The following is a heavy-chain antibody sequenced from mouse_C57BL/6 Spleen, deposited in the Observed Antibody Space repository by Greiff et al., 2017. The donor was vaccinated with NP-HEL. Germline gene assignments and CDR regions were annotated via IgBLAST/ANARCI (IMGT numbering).Heavy chain of an antibody. Sequence: VQLQQSGAELARPGASVKMSCKASGYTFTSYTMHWVKQRPGQGLEWIGYINPSSGYTKYNQKFKDKATLTADKSSSTAYMQMSSLTSEDSAVDYCAREKNSSDAMDYWGQGTSVTVSS. CDR3: AREKNSSDAMDY. D-gene: IGHD3-2*02. J-gene: IGHJ4*01. CDR1: GYTFTSYT. V-gene: IGHV1-4*01. CDR2: INPSSGYT.